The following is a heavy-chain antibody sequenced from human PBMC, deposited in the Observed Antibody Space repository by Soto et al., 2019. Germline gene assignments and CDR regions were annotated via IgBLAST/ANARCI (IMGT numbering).Heavy chain of an antibody. V-gene: IGHV2-5*02. D-gene: IGHD7-27*01. Sequence: QITLKESGPTLVKPTQTLTLTCSFSGFSLSTSGVGVGWIRQPPEKPLEWLALIYWDADKRYKPSLKSRLTITKDTSKNQVVLTITSMDSVDTATYYCAHRGTGVGTWYFDLWGRCSLVSVYS. CDR2: IYWDADK. CDR1: GFSLSTSGVG. CDR3: AHRGTGVGTWYFDL. J-gene: IGHJ2*01.